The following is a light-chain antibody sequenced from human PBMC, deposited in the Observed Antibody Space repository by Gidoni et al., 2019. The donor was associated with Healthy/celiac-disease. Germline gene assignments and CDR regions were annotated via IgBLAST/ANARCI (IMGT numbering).Light chain of an antibody. CDR1: QDISNY. CDR2: DAC. CDR3: QQYDDLPSLT. J-gene: IGKJ5*01. Sequence: DIQMTQSPSSLSASVGDRVTSTCQASQDISNYLNWYQQKPGKAPKLLIYDACNLETGVPSRFSGRGSGTDFTFTISSLQPEDIATYYCQQYDDLPSLTFGQXTRLEIK. V-gene: IGKV1-33*01.